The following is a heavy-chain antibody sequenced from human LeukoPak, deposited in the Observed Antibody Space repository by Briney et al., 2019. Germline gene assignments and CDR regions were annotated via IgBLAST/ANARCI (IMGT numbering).Heavy chain of an antibody. CDR1: RFTFSSYA. CDR2: VSSSGGST. V-gene: IGHV3-23*01. J-gene: IGHJ4*02. D-gene: IGHD3-3*01. Sequence: PGGSLRLSCAASRFTFSSYAMSWVRQAPGKGLEWVSAVSSSGGSTYYADSVKGRFTISRDNSKNTLYLQMNSLRAEDTAIYYCARAPYYDFWNGYYPNYYFDYWGQGTLVTVSS. CDR3: ARAPYYDFWNGYYPNYYFDY.